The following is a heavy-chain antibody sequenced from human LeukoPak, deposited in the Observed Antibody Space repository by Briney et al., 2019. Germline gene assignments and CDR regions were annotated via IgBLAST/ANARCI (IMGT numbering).Heavy chain of an antibody. D-gene: IGHD3-22*01. Sequence: SVKVSCKASGYTFTSYAISWVRQAPGQGLEWMGGIIPIFGTANYAQKFQGRVTITADKSTSTAYMELSSLRSEDTAVYYCARDYPDSSGFINAFDIWGQGTMVTVSS. CDR2: IIPIFGTA. V-gene: IGHV1-69*06. J-gene: IGHJ3*02. CDR3: ARDYPDSSGFINAFDI. CDR1: GYTFTSYA.